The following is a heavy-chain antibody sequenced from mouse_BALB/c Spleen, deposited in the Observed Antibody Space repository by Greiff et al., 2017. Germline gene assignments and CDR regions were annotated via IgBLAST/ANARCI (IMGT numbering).Heavy chain of an antibody. D-gene: IGHD1-1*01. CDR3: ARGGLRLAWFAY. CDR1: GFTFSSYA. CDR2: ISSGGST. Sequence: EVQGVESGGGLVKPGGSLKLSCAASGFTFSSYAMSWVRQTPEKRLEWVASISSGGSTYYPDSVKGRFTISRDNARNILYLQMSSLRSEDTAMYYCARGGLRLAWFAYWGQGTLVTVSA. V-gene: IGHV5-6-5*01. J-gene: IGHJ3*01.